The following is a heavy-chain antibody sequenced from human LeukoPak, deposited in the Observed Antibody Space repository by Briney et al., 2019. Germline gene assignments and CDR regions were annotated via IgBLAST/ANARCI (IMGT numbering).Heavy chain of an antibody. D-gene: IGHD2-8*01. V-gene: IGHV1-2*02. Sequence: ASVKVSCKASGYTFTGYYMHWVRQAPGQGLGWMGWINPNSGGTNYAQKFQGRVTMTRDTSISTAYMELSRLRSDDTAVYYCARDSGMVYGPAMYYFDYWGQGTLVTVSS. CDR2: INPNSGGT. CDR3: ARDSGMVYGPAMYYFDY. CDR1: GYTFTGYY. J-gene: IGHJ4*02.